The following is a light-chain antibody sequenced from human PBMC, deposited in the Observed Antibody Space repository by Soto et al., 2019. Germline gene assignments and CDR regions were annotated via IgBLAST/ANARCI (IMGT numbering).Light chain of an antibody. CDR1: QSVSSY. Sequence: EIVLTQSPATLSLSPGERATLSCRASQSVSSYLAWYQQKPGQAPRLLIYDASNRATGIPAGFSGSGSGTGFTPTTRSLEPEDFAVYYCQQRSNRPLTFGQGTKLEIK. J-gene: IGKJ2*01. V-gene: IGKV3-11*01. CDR2: DAS. CDR3: QQRSNRPLT.